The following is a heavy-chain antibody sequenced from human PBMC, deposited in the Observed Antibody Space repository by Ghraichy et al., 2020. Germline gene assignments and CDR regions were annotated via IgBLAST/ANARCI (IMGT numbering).Heavy chain of an antibody. D-gene: IGHD1-26*01. CDR3: AGTVGAKSVDAFDI. CDR2: IYSGGST. J-gene: IGHJ3*02. Sequence: GGSLRLSCAASGFTVSSNYMSWVRQAPGKGLEWVSVIYSGGSTYYADSVKGRFTISRDNSKNTLYLQINSLRAEETAVYYFAGTVGAKSVDAFDIWGQGTIVTVSS. V-gene: IGHV3-53*01. CDR1: GFTVSSNY.